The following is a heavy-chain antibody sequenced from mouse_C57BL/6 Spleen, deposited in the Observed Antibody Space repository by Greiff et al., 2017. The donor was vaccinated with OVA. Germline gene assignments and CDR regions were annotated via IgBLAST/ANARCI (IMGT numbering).Heavy chain of an antibody. CDR3: ARVEVYYDYDGAMDY. J-gene: IGHJ4*01. Sequence: EVKLMESGGGLVQPGGSLSLSCAASGFTFTDYYMSWVRQPPGKALEWLGFIRNKANGYTTEYSASVKGRFTISRDNSQSILYLQMNALGAEDSATYYCARVEVYYDYDGAMDYWGQGTSVTVSS. V-gene: IGHV7-3*01. CDR2: IRNKANGYTT. D-gene: IGHD2-4*01. CDR1: GFTFTDYY.